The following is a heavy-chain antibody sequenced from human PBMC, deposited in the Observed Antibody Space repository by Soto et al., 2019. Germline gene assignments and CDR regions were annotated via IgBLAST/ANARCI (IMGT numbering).Heavy chain of an antibody. Sequence: EVQLVESGGGLVKPGGSLRLSCAASGFTFSSYSMNWVRQAPGKGLEWVSSISSSSYIYYADSVKGRFTISRDDAKNSLYLQMNSLRAEDTAVYYCARGKDSSGWYSPLNYYYYGMDVWGRGTTVTVSS. CDR1: GFTFSSYS. CDR3: ARGKDSSGWYSPLNYYYYGMDV. D-gene: IGHD6-19*01. V-gene: IGHV3-21*01. J-gene: IGHJ6*02. CDR2: ISSSSYI.